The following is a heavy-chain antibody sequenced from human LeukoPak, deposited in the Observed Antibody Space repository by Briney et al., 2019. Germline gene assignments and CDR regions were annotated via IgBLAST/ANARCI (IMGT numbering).Heavy chain of an antibody. D-gene: IGHD5-24*01. V-gene: IGHV3-48*02. J-gene: IGHJ6*03. CDR2: ISSTSRTI. CDR1: GFTFRSYG. Sequence: GGSLRLSCATSGFTFRSYGMNWVRQAPGKGLEWVSYISSTSRTIYDADSVKGRFTISRDNAKNSLYLQMNSLRDEDTAVYYCARDPLRWLQNNYYYYYMDVWGKGTTVTVSS. CDR3: ARDPLRWLQNNYYYYYMDV.